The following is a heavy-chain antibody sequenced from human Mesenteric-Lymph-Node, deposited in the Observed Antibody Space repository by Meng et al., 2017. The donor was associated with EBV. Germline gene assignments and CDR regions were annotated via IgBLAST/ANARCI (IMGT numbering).Heavy chain of an antibody. D-gene: IGHD1-26*01. CDR1: GYTFSYHA. V-gene: IGHV1-3*01. Sequence: QVQLVQSGAEVKKPGASVKISGKASGYTFSYHAIHWVRQAPGQGLEWMGWINGGQGNTKYSQTFRDRVTITRDTSASTAYMELHNLKSEDTAVFYCARDTGSPTGEFDYWGQGTLVTVSS. CDR3: ARDTGSPTGEFDY. J-gene: IGHJ4*02. CDR2: INGGQGNT.